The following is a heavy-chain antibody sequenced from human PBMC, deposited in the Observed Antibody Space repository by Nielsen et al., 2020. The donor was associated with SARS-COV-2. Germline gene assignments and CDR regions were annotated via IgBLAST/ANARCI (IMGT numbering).Heavy chain of an antibody. V-gene: IGHV3-7*01. CDR1: GFTFSSYW. J-gene: IGHJ3*02. CDR2: IKQDGSEK. Sequence: LKISCAASGFTFSSYWMSWVRQAPGKGLEWVANIKQDGSEKYYVDSVKGRFTISRDNAKNSLYLQMNSLRAEDTAVYYCARDVFYDTGAFDIWGQGTMVTVSS. D-gene: IGHD2/OR15-2a*01. CDR3: ARDVFYDTGAFDI.